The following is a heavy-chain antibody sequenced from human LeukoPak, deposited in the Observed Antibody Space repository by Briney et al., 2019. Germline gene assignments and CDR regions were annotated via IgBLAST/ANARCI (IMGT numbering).Heavy chain of an antibody. D-gene: IGHD2-21*02. V-gene: IGHV1-18*01. CDR3: ARDPAYCGGDCYPPPNFFYGMDV. CDR1: GYTFTSYG. J-gene: IGHJ6*02. Sequence: GASVKVSCKASGYTFTSYGISWVRQAPGQGPEWMGWMSTYNGNTNYAQKLQGRFTMTTDTSTSTAYLELRSLRSDDTAVYYCARDPAYCGGDCYPPPNFFYGMDVWGQGTTVTVSS. CDR2: MSTYNGNT.